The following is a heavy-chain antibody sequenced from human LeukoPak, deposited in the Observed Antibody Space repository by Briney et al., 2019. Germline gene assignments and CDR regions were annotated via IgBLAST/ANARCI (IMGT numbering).Heavy chain of an antibody. Sequence: SETLSLTCTVSGGSISSSSYYWGWIRQPPGKGLEWIGSIYYSGSTYYNPSLKSRVTISVDTSKNQFSLKLSSVTAADTAVYYCARLRPVWESTMGTSDYWGQGTLVTVSS. V-gene: IGHV4-39*01. D-gene: IGHD3-16*01. CDR1: GGSISSSSYY. CDR3: ARLRPVWESTMGTSDY. J-gene: IGHJ4*02. CDR2: IYYSGST.